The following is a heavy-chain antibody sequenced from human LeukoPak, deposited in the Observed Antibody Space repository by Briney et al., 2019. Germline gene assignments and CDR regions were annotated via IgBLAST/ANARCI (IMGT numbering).Heavy chain of an antibody. J-gene: IGHJ4*02. Sequence: ASVKLSCKTSGYAFTGHYMHWVRQAPGQGLEWMGWMNPNSDGTNYAQKFQGRVTMTRDTSISTAYMELSRLRSDDTAVYYCARACYDSSGYYGGEGYWGQGTLVTVSS. CDR1: GYAFTGHY. V-gene: IGHV1-2*02. CDR2: MNPNSDGT. D-gene: IGHD3-22*01. CDR3: ARACYDSSGYYGGEGY.